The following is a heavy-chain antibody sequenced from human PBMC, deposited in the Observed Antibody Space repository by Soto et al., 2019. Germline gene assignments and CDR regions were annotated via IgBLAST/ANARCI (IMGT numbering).Heavy chain of an antibody. CDR2: MNPDSGNT. CDR1: GYTFTNYD. V-gene: IGHV1-8*01. Sequence: QAQLGQSGAEVKKPGASVKVSCKASGYTFTNYDIHWVRQATGQGLEWMGWMNPDSGNTGQSKQLQGTVTMTRATSRRTPYTEMSSLRSEATDVYCWAIAGFQRPWLDPWAQGILVTFSS. J-gene: IGHJ5*02. CDR3: AIAGFQRPWLDP.